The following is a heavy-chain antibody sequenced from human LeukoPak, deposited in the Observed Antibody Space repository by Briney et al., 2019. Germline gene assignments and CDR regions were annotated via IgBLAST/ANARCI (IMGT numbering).Heavy chain of an antibody. J-gene: IGHJ5*02. V-gene: IGHV3-21*05. CDR2: VSSSGDDI. D-gene: IGHD5-12*01. CDR3: ERDWWIGLA. CDR1: GFTLTHYN. Sequence: GGSLRLSCAASGFTLTHYNMNWVRQAPGKGLEWVSYVSSSGDDIYYADSVKGRFTISRDNAKNSLYLQMNSLRVADTGVYYFERDWWIGLAWGQGTLITVSA.